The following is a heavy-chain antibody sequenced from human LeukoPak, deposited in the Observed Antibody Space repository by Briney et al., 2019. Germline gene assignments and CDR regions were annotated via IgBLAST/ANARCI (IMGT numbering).Heavy chain of an antibody. D-gene: IGHD4-23*01. CDR3: ARVYTTVVTSGVYYMDV. Sequence: GGSLRLSCAASGFTFSSYGMHWVRQAPGKGLEWVAFIRYDGSNKYYADSVKGRFTISRDNSKNTLYLQMNSLRAEDTAVYYYARVYTTVVTSGVYYMDVWGKGTTVTVSS. J-gene: IGHJ6*03. V-gene: IGHV3-30*02. CDR2: IRYDGSNK. CDR1: GFTFSSYG.